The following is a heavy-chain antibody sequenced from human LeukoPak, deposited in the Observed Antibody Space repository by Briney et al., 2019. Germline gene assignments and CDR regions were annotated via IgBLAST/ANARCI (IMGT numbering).Heavy chain of an antibody. V-gene: IGHV1-69*02. CDR3: ARAYYGSGSYYVDY. J-gene: IGHJ4*02. D-gene: IGHD3-10*01. CDR2: IIPILGIE. Sequence: ASVKVSCKASGGTFSSYTISWVRQAPGQGLEWVGRIIPILGIENYAQKFQGRVTITADKSTSTAYMELSSLRSEDTAVYYCARAYYGSGSYYVDYWGQGTLVTVSS. CDR1: GGTFSSYT.